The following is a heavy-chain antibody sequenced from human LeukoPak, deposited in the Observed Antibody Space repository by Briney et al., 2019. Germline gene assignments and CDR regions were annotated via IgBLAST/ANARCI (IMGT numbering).Heavy chain of an antibody. CDR3: ARNDAVFDY. CDR1: GGSINSYY. J-gene: IGHJ4*02. CDR2: IYYSGST. V-gene: IGHV4-59*01. Sequence: SEALSLTCTVSGGSINSYYWSWIRQPPGKGLEWIGYIYYSGSTNYNPSLKSRVTISVDTSKNQFSLKLSSVTAADTAVYYCARNDAVFDYWGQGTLVTVSS.